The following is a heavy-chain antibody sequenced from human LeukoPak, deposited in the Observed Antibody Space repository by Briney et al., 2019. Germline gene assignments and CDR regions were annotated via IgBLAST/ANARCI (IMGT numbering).Heavy chain of an antibody. CDR1: GFTYSDYY. J-gene: IGHJ6*03. CDR2: ISSSGSNI. V-gene: IGHV3-11*01. CDR3: ARERTAYYYFYMDV. Sequence: PGGSLRLPCAACGFTYSDYYMSWLREAPGKALVGVIYISSSGSNIYYADSVEGRFTISRDNAKNSLYLQMNSLSAEDTAVYYCARERTAYYYFYMDVWGKGTTVTVSS.